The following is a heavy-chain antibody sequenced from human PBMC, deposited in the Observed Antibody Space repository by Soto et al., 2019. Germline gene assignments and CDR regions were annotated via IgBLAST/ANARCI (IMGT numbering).Heavy chain of an antibody. CDR3: VRQAKLTTVTANVGYYYGLDV. J-gene: IGHJ6*02. CDR2: LSDRGSGA. V-gene: IGHV3-23*01. Sequence: WSASGFTFNKYAMHWVVQDPGKGLAWVSFLSDRGSGACYADSVKGGFPISRDSSKNTLYLQMNSRRAEDTAVYYCVRQAKLTTVTANVGYYYGLDVWGQATTVTVSS. D-gene: IGHD4-4*01. CDR1: GFTFNKYA.